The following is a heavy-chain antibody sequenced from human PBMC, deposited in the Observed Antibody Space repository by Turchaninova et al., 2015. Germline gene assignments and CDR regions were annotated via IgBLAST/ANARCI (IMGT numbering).Heavy chain of an antibody. CDR1: GYTFTAYA. V-gene: IGHV1-3*01. D-gene: IGHD4-23*01. J-gene: IGHJ4*02. Sequence: QVQLVQSGAEVKKPGASVKVSCMASGYTFTAYAIHWVRQAPGQRVEWMGWINAGNGNTKDSKNVQGRVTFTVDTSASTAYLEVSSLSSEDTAVYYCARDDYGGKGVVTDLEYWGQGTLVTVSS. CDR3: ARDDYGGKGVVTDLEY. CDR2: INAGNGNT.